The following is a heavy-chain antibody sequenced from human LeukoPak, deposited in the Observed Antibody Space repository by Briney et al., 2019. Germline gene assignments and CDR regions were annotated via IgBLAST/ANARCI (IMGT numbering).Heavy chain of an antibody. CDR1: GFTFSSYW. Sequence: GGSLRLSCAASGFTFSSYWMSWVRQAPGKGLEWVANIKQDGSEKYYVDSVKGRFTNSRDNAKNSLYPQMNSLRAEDTAVYYCARRMVYAILYYHYYMDVWGKGTTVTVSS. D-gene: IGHD2-8*01. V-gene: IGHV3-7*01. CDR3: ARRMVYAILYYHYYMDV. CDR2: IKQDGSEK. J-gene: IGHJ6*03.